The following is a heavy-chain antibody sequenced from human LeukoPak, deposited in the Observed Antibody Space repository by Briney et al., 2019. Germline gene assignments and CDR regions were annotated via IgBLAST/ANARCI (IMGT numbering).Heavy chain of an antibody. D-gene: IGHD6-13*01. V-gene: IGHV4-39*01. Sequence: SETLSLTCSASGGSISSSSYYWGWIRQPPGKGLEWIGSIYYSGSTYYNPSLKSRVTISVDTSKNQFSLKLSSVTAADTAVYYCVGGPPYSPSGVSPFDYWGQGTLVPVSS. J-gene: IGHJ4*02. CDR1: GGSISSSSYY. CDR3: VGGPPYSPSGVSPFDY. CDR2: IYYSGST.